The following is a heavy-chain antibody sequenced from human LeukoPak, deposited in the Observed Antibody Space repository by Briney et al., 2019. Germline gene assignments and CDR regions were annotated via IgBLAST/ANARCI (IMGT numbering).Heavy chain of an antibody. CDR3: TRGSSGRRDN. CDR1: RYTLTSCD. D-gene: IGHD6-19*01. V-gene: IGHV1-8*01. J-gene: IGHJ4*02. CDR2: MNPSSGNT. Sequence: ASVNVSCKASRYTLTSCDINWVRQATGQGLEWMGWMNPSSGNTGYGQSFQGRITMTRDISIGTAYMELSNLTSEDTAIYYCTRGSSGRRDNWGQGTLVTVSA.